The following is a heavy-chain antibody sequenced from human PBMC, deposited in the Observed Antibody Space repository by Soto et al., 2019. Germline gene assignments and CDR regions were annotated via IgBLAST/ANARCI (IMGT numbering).Heavy chain of an antibody. D-gene: IGHD5-12*01. CDR3: ARDTDRREYSGYLLYYYYMDV. CDR1: GFTLSSYG. CDR2: IWYDGSNK. J-gene: IGHJ6*03. V-gene: IGHV3-33*01. Sequence: QVQLVESGGGVVQPGRSLRLSCAASGFTLSSYGMHWVRQAPGKGLEWVVVIWYDGSNKYYADSVKGRFTISRDNSKNTLYLQMNSLRAEDTAVYYCARDTDRREYSGYLLYYYYMDVWGKGTTVTVSS.